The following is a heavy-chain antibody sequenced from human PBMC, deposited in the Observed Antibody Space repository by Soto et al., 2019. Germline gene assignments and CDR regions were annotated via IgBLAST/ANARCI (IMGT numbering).Heavy chain of an antibody. J-gene: IGHJ4*02. CDR3: ARDPYDFWSGPDY. CDR2: ISRDSTYM. Sequence: GGSLRLSCAASGFTFSSYNMNWVRQAPGKGLEWVSSISRDSTYMYYADSVRGRFTISRDNAKKSVFLQMDSLSGDDTAVYYCARDPYDFWSGPDYWGQGSLVTVSS. CDR1: GFTFSSYN. V-gene: IGHV3-21*01. D-gene: IGHD3-3*01.